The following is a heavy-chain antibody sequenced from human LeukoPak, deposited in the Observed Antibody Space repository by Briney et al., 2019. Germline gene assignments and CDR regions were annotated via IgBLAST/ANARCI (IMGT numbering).Heavy chain of an antibody. CDR1: GYIFTSYW. V-gene: IGHV5-51*01. CDR2: IYPGDSDT. J-gene: IGHJ5*02. D-gene: IGHD6-19*01. CDR3: ARRKSSGWSAHWGFDP. Sequence: LGESLKISCKGSGYIFTSYWIGWVRQMPGKGLEWMGIIYPGDSDTRYSPSFQGQVTISADKSISTAYLQWSSLKASDTAMYYCARRKSSGWSAHWGFDPWGQGTLVTVSS.